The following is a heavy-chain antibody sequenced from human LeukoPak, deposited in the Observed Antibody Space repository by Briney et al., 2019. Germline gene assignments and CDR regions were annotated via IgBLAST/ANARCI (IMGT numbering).Heavy chain of an antibody. CDR1: GFTFSSYA. D-gene: IGHD3-16*01. J-gene: IGHJ2*01. Sequence: GRSLRLSCAASGFTFSSYAMHWVRQAPGKGLELVAVISYDGSNKYYADSVKGRFTISRDNSKNKLYLQMNSLRAEDTAVYYCPRDWAFKGFDLWGRGRLVTVSS. V-gene: IGHV3-30-3*01. CDR2: ISYDGSNK. CDR3: PRDWAFKGFDL.